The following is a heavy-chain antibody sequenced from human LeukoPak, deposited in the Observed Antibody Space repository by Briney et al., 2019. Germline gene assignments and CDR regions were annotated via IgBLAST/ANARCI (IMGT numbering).Heavy chain of an antibody. V-gene: IGHV4-4*07. D-gene: IGHD3-10*01. CDR3: AGGAYGSGSTNWFDP. J-gene: IGHJ5*02. CDR1: GGSISSYY. CDR2: IYSSGST. Sequence: PSETLSLTCTVSGGSISSYYWSWIRQPAGKGLEWIGRIYSSGSTDYNSSLKSRVTMSVDTSKNQFSLKLSSVTAADTAVYYCAGGAYGSGSTNWFDPWGQGTLVTVSS.